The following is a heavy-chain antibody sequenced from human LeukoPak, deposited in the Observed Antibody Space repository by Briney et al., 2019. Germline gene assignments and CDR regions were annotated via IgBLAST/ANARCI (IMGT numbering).Heavy chain of an antibody. D-gene: IGHD6-19*01. V-gene: IGHV1-46*01. CDR3: ARGPIYSSGWYSGQRANWFDP. CDR2: INPSGGST. J-gene: IGHJ5*02. Sequence: GASVKVSCKASGYTFTSYYMHWVRQAPGQGLEWMGIINPSGGSTSYAQKFQGRVTMTRDTSTSTVYMELSSLRSEDTAVYYCARGPIYSSGWYSGQRANWFDPWGQGTLATVSS. CDR1: GYTFTSYY.